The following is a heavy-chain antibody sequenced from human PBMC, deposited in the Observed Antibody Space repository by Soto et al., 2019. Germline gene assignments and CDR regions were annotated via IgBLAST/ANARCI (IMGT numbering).Heavy chain of an antibody. CDR1: GVSLSNGRLR. CDR2: ILSNDEK. V-gene: IGHV2-26*01. D-gene: IGHD6-19*01. CDR3: ARTRMAGRRQASDI. J-gene: IGHJ3*02. Sequence: SGPTLVNPTDTLTLTCTVSGVSLSNGRLRVTWIRQPPGKALEWLAHILSNDEKSYSPSLKSRLTISKDTSKSQVVLTMTNMDPVDTATYYCARTRMAGRRQASDIWGQGTMVTVSS.